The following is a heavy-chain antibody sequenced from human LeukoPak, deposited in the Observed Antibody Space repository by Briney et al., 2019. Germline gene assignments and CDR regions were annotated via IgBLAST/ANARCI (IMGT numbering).Heavy chain of an antibody. CDR3: AREAQTTVTFWFDP. CDR1: GGTFSSYA. D-gene: IGHD4-11*01. Sequence: SVKVSCKASGGTFSSYAISWVRQAPGQGLEWMGGIIPIFGTANYAQKFQGRVTITADESTSTAYMELSSLRSEDTAAYYCAREAQTTVTFWFDPWGQGTLVTVSS. CDR2: IIPIFGTA. V-gene: IGHV1-69*13. J-gene: IGHJ5*02.